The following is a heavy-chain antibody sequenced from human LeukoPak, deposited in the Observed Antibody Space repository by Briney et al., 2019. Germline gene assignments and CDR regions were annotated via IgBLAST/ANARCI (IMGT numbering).Heavy chain of an antibody. V-gene: IGHV4-59*05. Sequence: GSLRLSCAASGFTFSSYAMSWLRQAPGKGLEWIATVYYTGSAYYNPSLKSRVTISVDTSKSQFSLKLSSVTTADTALYYCARYASGSYYWFDPWGQGTLVTVSS. D-gene: IGHD3-10*01. CDR1: GFTFSSYA. J-gene: IGHJ5*02. CDR3: ARYASGSYYWFDP. CDR2: VYYTGSA.